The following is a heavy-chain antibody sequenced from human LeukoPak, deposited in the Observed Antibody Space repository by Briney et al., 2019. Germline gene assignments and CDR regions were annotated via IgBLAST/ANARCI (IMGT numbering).Heavy chain of an antibody. J-gene: IGHJ5*02. V-gene: IGHV3-23*01. D-gene: IGHD1-14*01. CDR1: GFTFSINA. CDR2: ISGGGGMT. Sequence: GGSLRLSCAASGFTFSINAMSWVRQAPGKGLEWVAVISGGGGMTDYADSVKGRFTISRDNSKNTVHLQMNSLRVEDTAVYYCAKSLLSWRSGSDTWGQGTLVTVSS. CDR3: AKSLLSWRSGSDT.